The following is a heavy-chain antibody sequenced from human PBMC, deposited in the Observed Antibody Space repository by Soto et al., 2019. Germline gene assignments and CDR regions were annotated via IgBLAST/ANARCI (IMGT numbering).Heavy chain of an antibody. CDR1: GFTVSSNY. CDR3: ARDWAGGSGSLTNDY. CDR2: IYSGGST. D-gene: IGHD3-10*01. Sequence: GGSLRLSCAASGFTVSSNYMSWVRQAPGKGLEWVSVIYSGGSTYYADSVKGRFTISRDNSKNTLYLQMNSLRAEDTAVYYCARDWAGGSGSLTNDYWGQGTLVTVSS. V-gene: IGHV3-66*01. J-gene: IGHJ4*02.